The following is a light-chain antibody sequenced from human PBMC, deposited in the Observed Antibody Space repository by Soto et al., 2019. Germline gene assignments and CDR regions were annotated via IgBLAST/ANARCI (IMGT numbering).Light chain of an antibody. CDR3: QSYDNSLSAYV. J-gene: IGLJ1*01. CDR1: GGDIGRYDF. V-gene: IGLV1-40*01. Sequence: QSVLTQPPSASGSPGQSVTISCSGSGGDIGRYDFVSWYQQYPGKVPKLLIFANNNRPSGVPDRFSGSKSGTSASLAITGLQADDEADYYCQSYDNSLSAYVFGTGTKAPS. CDR2: ANN.